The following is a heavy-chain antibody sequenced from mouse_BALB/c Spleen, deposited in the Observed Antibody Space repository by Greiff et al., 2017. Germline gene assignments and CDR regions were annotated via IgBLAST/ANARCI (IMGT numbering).Heavy chain of an antibody. J-gene: IGHJ3*01. D-gene: IGHD1-1*01. CDR1: GFTFSSYA. Sequence: EVMLVESGGGLVKPGGSLKLSCAASGFTFSSYAMSWVRQSPEKRLEWVAEISSGGSYTYYPDTVTGRFTISRDNAKNTLYLEMSSLRSEDTAMYYCAKALSSYYGSWFAYWGQGTLVTVSA. CDR3: AKALSSYYGSWFAY. CDR2: ISSGGSYT. V-gene: IGHV5-9-4*01.